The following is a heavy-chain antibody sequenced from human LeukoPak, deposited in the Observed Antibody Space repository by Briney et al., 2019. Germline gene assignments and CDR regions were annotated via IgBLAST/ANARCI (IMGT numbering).Heavy chain of an antibody. V-gene: IGHV3-23*01. D-gene: IGHD3-22*01. J-gene: IGHJ1*01. CDR1: GFTFSTFA. CDR3: AKGARITMIVVVIRSYEYFQH. CDR2: IFPSGGEI. Sequence: GGSLRLSCAASGFTFSTFAMIWVRQPPGKGLEWVSSIFPSGGEIHYADSVKGRFTISRDNSKNTLYLQMNSLRAEDTAVYYCAKGARITMIVVVIRSYEYFQHWGQGTLVTVSS.